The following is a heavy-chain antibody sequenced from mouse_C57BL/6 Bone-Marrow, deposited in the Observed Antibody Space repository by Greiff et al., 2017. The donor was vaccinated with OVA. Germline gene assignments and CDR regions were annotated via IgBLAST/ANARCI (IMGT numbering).Heavy chain of an antibody. V-gene: IGHV5-6*01. CDR3: ARHWRSTYAMDY. J-gene: IGHJ4*01. CDR2: ISSGGSYT. CDR1: GFTFSSYG. Sequence: EVQGVESGGDLVKPGGSLKLSCAASGFTFSSYGMSWVRQTPDQRLEWVATISSGGSYTYYPASVKGRFPLSSANAKNPLYLQMSSLKSEDTAMYYCARHWRSTYAMDYWGQGTSVTGSS.